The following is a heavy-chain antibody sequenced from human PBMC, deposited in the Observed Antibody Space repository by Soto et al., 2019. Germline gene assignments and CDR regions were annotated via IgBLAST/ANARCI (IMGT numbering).Heavy chain of an antibody. CDR2: ISYDGSNK. J-gene: IGHJ4*02. D-gene: IGHD6-19*01. Sequence: QVQLVESGGGVVQPGRSLRLSCAASGFTFSSYGMHWVRQAPCKGLEWVAVISYDGSNKYYADSVKGRFTISRDNSKNTLYLQMNSLRAEDTAVYDCAKARFPYSSDRYYFDYWGQGTLVTVSS. V-gene: IGHV3-30*18. CDR3: AKARFPYSSDRYYFDY. CDR1: GFTFSSYG.